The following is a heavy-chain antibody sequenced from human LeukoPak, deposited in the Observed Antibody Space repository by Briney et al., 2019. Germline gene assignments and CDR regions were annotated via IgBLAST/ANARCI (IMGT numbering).Heavy chain of an antibody. CDR3: ARVGGPTVTTFVY. CDR1: GGSISSSSYY. D-gene: IGHD4-17*01. J-gene: IGHJ4*02. CDR2: IYYSGST. Sequence: SETLSLTCTVSGGSISSSSYYWGWIRQPPGKGLEWIGSIYYSGSTYYNPSLKSRVTISVDTSKNQFSLKPSSVTAADTAVYYCARVGGPTVTTFVYWGQGTLVTVSS. V-gene: IGHV4-39*07.